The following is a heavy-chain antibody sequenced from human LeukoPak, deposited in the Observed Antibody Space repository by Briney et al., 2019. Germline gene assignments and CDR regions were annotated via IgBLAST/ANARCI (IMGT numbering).Heavy chain of an antibody. CDR2: ISYDGSNK. CDR3: ARVRWELLLIDY. D-gene: IGHD2-15*01. J-gene: IGHJ4*02. CDR1: GFTFSSYA. Sequence: GGSLRLSCAAPGFTFSSYAMHWVRQAPGKGLEWVAVISYDGSNKYYADSVKGRFTISRDNSKNTLYLQMNSLRAEDTAVYYCARVRWELLLIDYWGQGTLVTVSS. V-gene: IGHV3-30-3*01.